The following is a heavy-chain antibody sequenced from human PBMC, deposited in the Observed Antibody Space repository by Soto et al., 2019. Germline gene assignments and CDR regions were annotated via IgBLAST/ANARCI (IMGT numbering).Heavy chain of an antibody. CDR3: ARWELLTGFDY. D-gene: IGHD1-26*01. V-gene: IGHV3-48*03. CDR2: ISSSDNTI. J-gene: IGHJ4*02. Sequence: GGSLRLSCATSGFTFSSSDMTWVRQAPGKGLEWVSYISSSDNTIYYPDSVKGRFTISRDNAKNSLYLQMNSLRAEDTAVYYCARWELLTGFDYWGQGTPVTVSS. CDR1: GFTFSSSD.